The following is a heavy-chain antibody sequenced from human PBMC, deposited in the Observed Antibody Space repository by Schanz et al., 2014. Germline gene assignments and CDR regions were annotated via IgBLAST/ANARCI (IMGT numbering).Heavy chain of an antibody. CDR2: IYTDGST. D-gene: IGHD5-18*01. J-gene: IGHJ4*02. V-gene: IGHV3-66*01. Sequence: EVQLLESGGGLAQPGGSLRLACAASGFNFNTYAMSWVRQAPGKGLEWVSIIYTDGSTYYADSVRDRFTISRDNSKNMLYLQINNLRAEDTAVYYCARGTDTAMEHRPFDYWGQGTLVTVSS. CDR1: GFNFNTYA. CDR3: ARGTDTAMEHRPFDY.